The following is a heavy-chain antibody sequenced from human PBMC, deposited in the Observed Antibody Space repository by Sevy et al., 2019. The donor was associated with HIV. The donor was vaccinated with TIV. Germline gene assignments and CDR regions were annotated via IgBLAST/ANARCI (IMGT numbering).Heavy chain of an antibody. CDR1: GFTFGNHA. CDR3: ARDHCTDGVCFRSGYFDY. D-gene: IGHD2-8*01. V-gene: IGHV3-30*04. Sequence: GGSLRLSCAASGFTFGNHAIHWVRQAPGKGLEWVAIISFDGRNEHYAGSVKGRFTISRDNSKKTVYLQVTNLRSEDAAVYYCARDHCTDGVCFRSGYFDYWGQGTLVTVSS. J-gene: IGHJ4*01. CDR2: ISFDGRNE.